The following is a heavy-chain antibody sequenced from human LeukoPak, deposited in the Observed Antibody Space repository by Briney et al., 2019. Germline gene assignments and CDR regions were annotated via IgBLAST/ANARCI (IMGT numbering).Heavy chain of an antibody. Sequence: GASVKVSCKASGYTFTSYAMNWMRQAPGQGLEWMGWINTNTGNPTYAQGFTGRFVFSLDTSVSTAYLQISSLKAEDTAVYYCARRYYYDSSGYVGGFHRDAFDIWGQGTMVTVSS. CDR3: ARRYYYDSSGYVGGFHRDAFDI. V-gene: IGHV7-4-1*02. J-gene: IGHJ3*02. CDR2: INTNTGNP. CDR1: GYTFTSYA. D-gene: IGHD3-22*01.